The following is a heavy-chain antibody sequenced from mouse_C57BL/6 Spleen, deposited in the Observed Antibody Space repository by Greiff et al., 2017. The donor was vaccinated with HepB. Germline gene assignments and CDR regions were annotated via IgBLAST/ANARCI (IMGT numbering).Heavy chain of an antibody. CDR1: GYTFTSYW. V-gene: IGHV1-52*01. Sequence: QVQLQQPGAELVRPGSSVKLSCKASGYTFTSYWMHWVKQRPIQGLEWIGNIDPSDSETHYNQKFKDKATVTVDKSSSTAYMQLSSLTSEDSAVYCCARGGYYDYDRWFAYWGQGTLVTVSA. CDR2: IDPSDSET. CDR3: ARGGYYDYDRWFAY. J-gene: IGHJ3*01. D-gene: IGHD2-4*01.